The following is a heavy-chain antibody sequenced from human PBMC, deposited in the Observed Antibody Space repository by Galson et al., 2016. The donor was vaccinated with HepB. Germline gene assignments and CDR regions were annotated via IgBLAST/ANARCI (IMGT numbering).Heavy chain of an antibody. V-gene: IGHV1-46*01. CDR1: GYTITNYY. Sequence: VKVSCKASGYTITNYYIHWVRQAPGQGLEWMGMINPSGGGTTYAPKFEGRIILTRDTSTSTVYMELSSLRSEDTVVYYCARGLEVTGPSSHHYNMDVWGQGTTVTVSS. CDR3: ARGLEVTGPSSHHYNMDV. J-gene: IGHJ6*02. CDR2: INPSGGGT. D-gene: IGHD3-3*01.